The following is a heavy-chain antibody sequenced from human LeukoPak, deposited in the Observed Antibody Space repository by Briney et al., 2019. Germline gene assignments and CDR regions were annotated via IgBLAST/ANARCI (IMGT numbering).Heavy chain of an antibody. V-gene: IGHV4-34*01. Sequence: SETLSLTCAVYGRSFSGYYWSWIRQPPGKGLEWIGEINHSGSTNYNPSLKSRVTISVDTSKNQFSLKLSSVTAADTAVYYCARLLQYQLRYYYYYGMDVWGQGTTVTVSS. CDR2: INHSGST. J-gene: IGHJ6*02. CDR3: ARLLQYQLRYYYYYGMDV. CDR1: GRSFSGYY. D-gene: IGHD2-2*01.